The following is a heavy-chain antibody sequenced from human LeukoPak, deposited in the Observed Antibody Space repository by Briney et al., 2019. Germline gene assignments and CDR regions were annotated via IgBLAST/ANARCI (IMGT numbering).Heavy chain of an antibody. V-gene: IGHV4-34*01. CDR1: GGSFNDYY. Sequence: PETLSLTCALYGGSFNDYYWSWIRQPPGKGLEWIGEINHSGSTSYNPSLKSRVTISVDTSKNQFSLKLSSVTAADTAVYYCASLHQVRGLTVFDYWGQGALVTVSS. J-gene: IGHJ4*02. CDR3: ASLHQVRGLTVFDY. CDR2: INHSGST. D-gene: IGHD3-10*01.